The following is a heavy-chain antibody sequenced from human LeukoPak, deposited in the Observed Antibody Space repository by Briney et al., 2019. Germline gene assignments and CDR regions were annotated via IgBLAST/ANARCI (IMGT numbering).Heavy chain of an antibody. CDR3: ATDGDILTGYYIHDAFDI. CDR2: FDPEDGET. CDR1: GYTLTELS. V-gene: IGHV1-24*01. Sequence: GASVKVSCKVSGYTLTELSMHWVRQAPGKGLEWMGGFDPEDGETIYAQKFQGRVTMTEDTSTDTAYMELSSLRSEDTAVYYCATDGDILTGYYIHDAFDIWGQGTMVTVSS. D-gene: IGHD3-9*01. J-gene: IGHJ3*02.